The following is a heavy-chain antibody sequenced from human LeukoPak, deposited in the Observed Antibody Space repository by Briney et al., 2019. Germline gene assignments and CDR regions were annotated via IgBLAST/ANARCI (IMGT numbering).Heavy chain of an antibody. D-gene: IGHD1-26*01. CDR3: ATGTSGSYYVGIVRPIDY. CDR2: FDPDDGET. J-gene: IGHJ4*02. CDR1: VYTLTELP. V-gene: IGHV1-24*01. Sequence: ASVKVSCKVSVYTLTELPIHWVRQAPGKGLEWMGGFDPDDGETVYAQMFQGRVTMTEDTSSDTASMELSSLRSEDTAVYYCATGTSGSYYVGIVRPIDYWGQGTLVTVSS.